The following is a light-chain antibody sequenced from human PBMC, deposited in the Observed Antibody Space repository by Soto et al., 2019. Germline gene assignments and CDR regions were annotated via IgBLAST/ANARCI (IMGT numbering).Light chain of an antibody. V-gene: IGKV3-20*01. Sequence: EIVLTQSPGTLSLSPGERATLSCRASQSGFSCYLAGFQQRPGQAPRLLIYGASSRATGIPDRFSGSGSGTDFTLTISRLEPEDFAVYYCHQYGSSPWTLGQGTRVEV. J-gene: IGKJ1*01. CDR2: GAS. CDR1: QSGFSCY. CDR3: HQYGSSPWT.